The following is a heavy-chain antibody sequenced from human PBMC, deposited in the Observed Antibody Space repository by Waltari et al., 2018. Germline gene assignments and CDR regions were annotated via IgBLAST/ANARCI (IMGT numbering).Heavy chain of an antibody. CDR2: ISGGGGTT. CDR3: AKERTIFGVGSSLDF. J-gene: IGHJ4*02. V-gene: IGHV3-23*01. D-gene: IGHD3-3*01. Sequence: EVQLLESGGDLIQPGGSLRLSCVASGFHFDSYALTWVRQAPGKGLMWVSTISGGGGTTYYADSLKGRFTISRDNSKSTLYLHLHSLRAEDTAMYYCAKERTIFGVGSSLDFWGQGIPVTVSS. CDR1: GFHFDSYA.